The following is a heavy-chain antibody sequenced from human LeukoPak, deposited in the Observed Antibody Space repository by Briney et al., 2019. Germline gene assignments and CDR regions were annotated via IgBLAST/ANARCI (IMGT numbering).Heavy chain of an antibody. Sequence: GGSLRLSCAASGFTFSSYGMHWVRQAPGKGLEWVAVISYDGSNKYYADSVKGRFTISRDNSKNTLYLQMNSLRAEDTAVYYCAKGGLRYYYDSSGYYYFDYWAREPWSPSPQ. V-gene: IGHV3-30*18. D-gene: IGHD3-22*01. CDR3: AKGGLRYYYDSSGYYYFDY. CDR1: GFTFSSYG. CDR2: ISYDGSNK. J-gene: IGHJ4*02.